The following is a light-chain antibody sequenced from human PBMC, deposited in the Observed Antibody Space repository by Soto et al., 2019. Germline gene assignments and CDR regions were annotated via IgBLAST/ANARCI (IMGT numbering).Light chain of an antibody. J-gene: IGKJ5*01. Sequence: DIQMPQSPSSVSASVGDRVTITCRASHGIGTWLAWYQQKPGKAPRLLIYAASSLQRGVPSRFSGSGSGTDFTLTISSLQPEDFATYYCQQDNNFPITFGQGTRLEIK. V-gene: IGKV1D-12*01. CDR3: QQDNNFPIT. CDR1: HGIGTW. CDR2: AAS.